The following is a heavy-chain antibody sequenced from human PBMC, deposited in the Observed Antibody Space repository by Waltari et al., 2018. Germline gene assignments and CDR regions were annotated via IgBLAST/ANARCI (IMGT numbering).Heavy chain of an antibody. CDR2: INHSGST. Sequence: QVQLQQWGAGLLKPSETLSLTCAVYGGSFRGYYWSWIRQPPGKGLEWIGEINHSGSTNYNPSLKSRVTISVDTSKNQFSLKLSSVTAADTAVYYCARDRAVLRYFDWLNFPLFDIWGQGTMVTVSS. CDR1: GGSFRGYY. D-gene: IGHD3-9*01. V-gene: IGHV4-34*01. J-gene: IGHJ3*02. CDR3: ARDRAVLRYFDWLNFPLFDI.